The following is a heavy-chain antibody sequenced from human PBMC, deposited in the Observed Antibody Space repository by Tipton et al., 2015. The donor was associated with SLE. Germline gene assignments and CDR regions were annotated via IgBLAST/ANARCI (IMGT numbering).Heavy chain of an antibody. D-gene: IGHD3/OR15-3a*01. CDR3: ARAPGLDRDYYYYFYMDV. V-gene: IGHV4-59*12. CDR2: ISYSGST. J-gene: IGHJ6*03. Sequence: TLSLTCTVSGGSINNYYWTWIRQPPGKGLEWIGYISYSGSTNYNPSLKSRLTISVDTSKNQFSLKLSSVTAADTAVYYCARAPGLDRDYYYYFYMDVWDKGTTVTVSS. CDR1: GGSINNYY.